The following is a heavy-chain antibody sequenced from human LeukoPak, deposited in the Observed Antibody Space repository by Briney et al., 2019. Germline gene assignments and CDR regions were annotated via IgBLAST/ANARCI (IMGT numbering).Heavy chain of an antibody. D-gene: IGHD1-26*01. Sequence: PGGSLRFSCAASGFTFSSYAMSWVRQAPGKGLEWVSAISGSGGSTYYADSVKGRFTISRDNSKNTLYLQMNSLRAEDTAVYYCAKALVELVEDDYFDYWGQGTLVTVSS. CDR1: GFTFSSYA. J-gene: IGHJ4*02. CDR3: AKALVELVEDDYFDY. CDR2: ISGSGGST. V-gene: IGHV3-23*01.